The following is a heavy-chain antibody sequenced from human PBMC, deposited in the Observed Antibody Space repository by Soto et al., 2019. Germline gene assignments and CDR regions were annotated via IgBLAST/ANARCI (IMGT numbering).Heavy chain of an antibody. J-gene: IGHJ4*02. CDR1: GGSIRSYY. Sequence: SETLSLTCTVSGGSIRSYYWSWIRQPPGKGLEWIGYIYYSGSTNYNPSLTSRVTISVDTSKNQFSLKLSSVTAADTAVYYCARHRYSYGVYYFDYWGQGTLVTVSS. CDR2: IYYSGST. D-gene: IGHD5-18*01. V-gene: IGHV4-59*08. CDR3: ARHRYSYGVYYFDY.